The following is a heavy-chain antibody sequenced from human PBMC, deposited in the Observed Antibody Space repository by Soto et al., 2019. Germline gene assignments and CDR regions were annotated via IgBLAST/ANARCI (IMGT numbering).Heavy chain of an antibody. J-gene: IGHJ5*02. D-gene: IGHD3-16*01. CDR3: ARLGAQEIDP. CDR1: GGSISRGGYS. CDR2: IYHSGST. Sequence: LSLTCAVSGGSISRGGYSWSWIRQPPGKGLEWIGDIYHSGSTYYNPSLKSRVTISVDRSKKQFSLKLSSVTAADTAVYYCARLGAQEIDPWGQGTLVTVSS. V-gene: IGHV4-30-2*01.